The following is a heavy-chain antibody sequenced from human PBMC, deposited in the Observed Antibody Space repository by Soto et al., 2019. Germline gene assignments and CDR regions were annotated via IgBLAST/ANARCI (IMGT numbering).Heavy chain of an antibody. CDR1: GYTFTSYG. V-gene: IGHV1-18*01. CDR2: ISAYNGNT. CDR3: ARDLSIVAYYYGMDV. J-gene: IGHJ6*02. Sequence: QVQLVQSGAEVKKPGASVKVSCKASGYTFTSYGISWVRQAPGQGLEWMGWISAYNGNTNYAQKLQGRVTMTTDTSTSTDYMELRSLRSDDTAVYYCARDLSIVAYYYGMDVWGQGTTVTVSS. D-gene: IGHD2-15*01.